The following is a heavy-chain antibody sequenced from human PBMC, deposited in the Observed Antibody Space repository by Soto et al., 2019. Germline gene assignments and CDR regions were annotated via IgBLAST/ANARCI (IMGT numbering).Heavy chain of an antibody. CDR3: ARDRWVIAVATSYYGMDV. CDR1: GGSISSGDYY. J-gene: IGHJ6*02. Sequence: QVQLQESGPGLVKPSQTLSLTCTVSGGSISSGDYYWSWIRQPPGKGLEWIGYIYYSGSTYYNPSLKSRVTISVDTSKNQFSLKLSSVTAADTAVYYCARDRWVIAVATSYYGMDVWGQGTTVTVSS. D-gene: IGHD6-19*01. CDR2: IYYSGST. V-gene: IGHV4-30-4*01.